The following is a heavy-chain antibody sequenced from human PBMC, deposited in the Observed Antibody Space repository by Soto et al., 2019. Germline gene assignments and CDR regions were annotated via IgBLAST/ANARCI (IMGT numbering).Heavy chain of an antibody. CDR1: GFTVSYFG. CDR2: ISSDGGKA. CDR3: ARDWAWNYDY. J-gene: IGHJ4*02. Sequence: QVQLVESGGGVVQPGRSLRLSCAASGFTVSYFGLHWVRQAPGKGLEWVAFISSDGGKAYYADSMKGRFTISRDNSKNTLDLQMNSLKPEDTGVYYGARDWAWNYDYWGQGTLVTVSS. V-gene: IGHV3-30-3*01. D-gene: IGHD1-7*01.